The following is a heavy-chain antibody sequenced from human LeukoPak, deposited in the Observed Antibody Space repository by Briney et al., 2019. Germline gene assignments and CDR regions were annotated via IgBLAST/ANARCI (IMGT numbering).Heavy chain of an antibody. CDR3: AREGDSSGPSVGLDY. V-gene: IGHV3-30*03. J-gene: IGHJ4*02. CDR2: ISYDGSNK. CDR1: GFTFSSYG. D-gene: IGHD3-22*01. Sequence: GRSLRLSCAASGFTFSSYGMHWVRQAPGKGLEWVAVISYDGSNKYYADSVKGRFTISRDNSKNTLYLQMNSLRAEDTAVYYCAREGDSSGPSVGLDYWGQGTLVTVSS.